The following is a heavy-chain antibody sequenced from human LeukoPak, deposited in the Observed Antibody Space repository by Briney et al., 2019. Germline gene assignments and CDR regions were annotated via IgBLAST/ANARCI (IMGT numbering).Heavy chain of an antibody. Sequence: GASVKVSCKASGYTFTGYYMHWVRQAPGQGLEWMGRINPNSGGTNYAQKFQGSVTMTRDTSIRTAYMELSRLRSDDTAVYYCARSKAWELPNAFDIWGQGTMVTVSS. J-gene: IGHJ3*02. CDR2: INPNSGGT. D-gene: IGHD1-26*01. CDR1: GYTFTGYY. V-gene: IGHV1-2*06. CDR3: ARSKAWELPNAFDI.